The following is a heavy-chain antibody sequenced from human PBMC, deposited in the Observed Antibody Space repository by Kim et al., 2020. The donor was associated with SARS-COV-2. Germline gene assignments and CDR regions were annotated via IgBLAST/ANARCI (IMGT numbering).Heavy chain of an antibody. CDR3: AKDLDYGDYYYYYGMDV. J-gene: IGHJ6*02. V-gene: IGHV3-30*18. CDR2: ISYDGSNK. D-gene: IGHD4-17*01. Sequence: GGSLRLSRAASGFTFSSYGMHWVRQAPGKGLEWVAVISYDGSNKYYADSVKGRFTISRDNSKNTLYLQMNSLRAEDTAVYYCAKDLDYGDYYYYYGMDVWGQGTTVTVSS. CDR1: GFTFSSYG.